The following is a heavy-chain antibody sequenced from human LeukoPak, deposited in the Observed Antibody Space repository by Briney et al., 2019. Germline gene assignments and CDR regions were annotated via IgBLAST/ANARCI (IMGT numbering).Heavy chain of an antibody. V-gene: IGHV3-74*01. CDR2: INTDGSST. CDR1: GFTFSSYW. CDR3: AREVWGPEY. D-gene: IGHD1-14*01. Sequence: SGGSLRLSCAASGFTFSSYWMHWVRQAPGKGLVWVSRINTDGSSTSYADSVKGRFTISRDNSKNTLYLQMDSLRAEDAAVYYCAREVWGPEYWGQGTLVTVSS. J-gene: IGHJ4*02.